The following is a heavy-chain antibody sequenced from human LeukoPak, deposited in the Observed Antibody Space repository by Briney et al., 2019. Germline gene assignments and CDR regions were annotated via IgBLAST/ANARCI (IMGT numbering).Heavy chain of an antibody. V-gene: IGHV1-69*04. D-gene: IGHD5-24*01. J-gene: IGHJ4*02. CDR3: ARPKMATISNDFAY. Sequence: SVKVSCKASGGTFSSYAISWVRQAPGQGLEWMGRIIPILGIANYAQKFQGRVTITADKSTSTAYMELSSLRSEDTAVYYCARPKMATISNDFAYWGQGTLVTVSS. CDR1: GGTFSSYA. CDR2: IIPILGIA.